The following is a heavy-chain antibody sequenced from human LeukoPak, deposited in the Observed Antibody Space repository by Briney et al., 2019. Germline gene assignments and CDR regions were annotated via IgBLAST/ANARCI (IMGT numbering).Heavy chain of an antibody. CDR1: GGSFSGYY. CDR2: INHGGST. CDR3: ATENIVVVPAAAYNWSDP. D-gene: IGHD2-2*01. Sequence: SETLSLTCAVYGGSFSGYYWSWIRQPPGKGLEWIGEINHGGSTNYNPSLKSRVTISVDTSKNQFSLKLSSVTAADTAVYYCATENIVVVPAAAYNWSDPWGQGTPVTVSS. V-gene: IGHV4-34*01. J-gene: IGHJ5*02.